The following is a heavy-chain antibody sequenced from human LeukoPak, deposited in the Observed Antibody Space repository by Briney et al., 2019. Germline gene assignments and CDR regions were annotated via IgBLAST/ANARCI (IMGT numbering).Heavy chain of an antibody. Sequence: QPGGSLRLSCAASGFTFSSSWMSWVRQAPGKGLEWVANIKQDGSEKLYVDSVKGRFTISRDNAKNSLYLQMNSLRVEDTAVYYWARPRRSDVGGGWGQGTLVTVSS. V-gene: IGHV3-7*01. D-gene: IGHD1-26*01. CDR3: ARPRRSDVGGG. J-gene: IGHJ4*02. CDR2: IKQDGSEK. CDR1: GFTFSSSW.